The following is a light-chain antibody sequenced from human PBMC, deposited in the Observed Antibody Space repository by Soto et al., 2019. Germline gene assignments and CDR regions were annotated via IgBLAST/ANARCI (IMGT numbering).Light chain of an antibody. Sequence: QSVLTQPPSASETPGQRVTISCSGSSSNIGTNYVYWYQQLPGTAPKLLIYRSTQRPSGVPDRFSGSKSGTSASLDISGLRSEDEADYYCAAWDDSLSGWLFGGGTKLTVL. J-gene: IGLJ3*02. CDR1: SSNIGTNY. V-gene: IGLV1-47*01. CDR2: RST. CDR3: AAWDDSLSGWL.